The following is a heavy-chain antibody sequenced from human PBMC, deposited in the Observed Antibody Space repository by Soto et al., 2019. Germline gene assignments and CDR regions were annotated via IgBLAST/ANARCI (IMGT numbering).Heavy chain of an antibody. V-gene: IGHV3-48*01. J-gene: IGHJ4*02. D-gene: IGHD6-6*01. CDR2: ISISGTI. Sequence: EVQLVESGGGLGQPGGPLKSSVAASGFPLISYRMNWVRRVPGKGLEWVSYISISGTIYDADSVKGRFTISRDNAKNSLYLQMNSLRAEDTAVYYCARSVAARGFDSWGQGTLVTVSS. CDR1: GFPLISYR. CDR3: ARSVAARGFDS.